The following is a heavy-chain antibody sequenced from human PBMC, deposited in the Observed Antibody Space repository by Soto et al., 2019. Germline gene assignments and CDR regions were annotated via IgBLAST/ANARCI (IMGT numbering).Heavy chain of an antibody. D-gene: IGHD2-15*01. J-gene: IGHJ4*02. CDR2: INGDGIST. V-gene: IGHV3-74*01. Sequence: EVQLVESGGDLVQPGGSLRLSCAASGFTFSSYWMHWVRQDPEKGLVWVSRINGDGISTSYADSVKGRFTISRDNAKDKLYLHMNSLGAEDTAVYYCARISQGTYCRGGTCYSDYWGQGTLVTASS. CDR3: ARISQGTYCRGGTCYSDY. CDR1: GFTFSSYW.